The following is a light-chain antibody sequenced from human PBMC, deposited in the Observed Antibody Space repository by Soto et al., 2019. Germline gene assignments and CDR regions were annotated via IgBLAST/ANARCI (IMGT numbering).Light chain of an antibody. Sequence: QSVLTQPPSASGAPGQEVTISCSGSSSNIGSNYGYWYQQLPGAAPKLLIYSFNQRPSGVPDRFSGSKSGTSASLAISGLRSEDEADYYCAAWDDSLSGLVFGGGTKVTVL. CDR2: SFN. J-gene: IGLJ2*01. CDR1: SSNIGSNY. CDR3: AAWDDSLSGLV. V-gene: IGLV1-47*02.